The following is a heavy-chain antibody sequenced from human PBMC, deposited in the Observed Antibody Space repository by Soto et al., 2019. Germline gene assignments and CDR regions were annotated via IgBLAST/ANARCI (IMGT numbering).Heavy chain of an antibody. CDR1: GYTFTGYY. Sequence: ASVKVSCKASGYTFTGYYMHWVRQAPGQGLEWMGWINPNSGGTNYAQKFQGWVAMTRDTSISTAYMELSRLRSDDTAVYYCARDLSKYSSSYHYYGMDVWGHGTTVTVSS. CDR3: ARDLSKYSSSYHYYGMDV. V-gene: IGHV1-2*04. CDR2: INPNSGGT. J-gene: IGHJ6*02. D-gene: IGHD6-6*01.